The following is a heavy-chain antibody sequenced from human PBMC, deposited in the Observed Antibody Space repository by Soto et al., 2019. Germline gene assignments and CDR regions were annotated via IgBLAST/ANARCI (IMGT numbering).Heavy chain of an antibody. D-gene: IGHD3-22*01. CDR1: GFTFSNAW. Sequence: GSLRLSCAASGFTFSNAWMSWVRQAPGKGLEWVGRIKSKTDGGTTDYAAPVKGRFTISRDDSKNTLYLQMNSLKTEDTAVYYCTSWSAYYYDSSGYSRAFDIWGQGTMVTVSS. CDR3: TSWSAYYYDSSGYSRAFDI. J-gene: IGHJ3*02. CDR2: IKSKTDGGTT. V-gene: IGHV3-15*01.